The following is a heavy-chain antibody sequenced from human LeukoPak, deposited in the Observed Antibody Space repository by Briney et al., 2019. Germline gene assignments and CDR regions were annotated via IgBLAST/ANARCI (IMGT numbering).Heavy chain of an antibody. D-gene: IGHD4-17*01. CDR3: ARKDGNGDYFFDC. CDR1: GYSFSSYW. CDR2: TYPGDSDT. J-gene: IGHJ4*02. Sequence: GESLKISCKGSGYSFSSYWIGWVRQLPGKGLEGMGITYPGDSDTRYSPSFQGQVTISIDKSISNALLQWSSLKASDTAMYYCARKDGNGDYFFDCWGQGTLVTVSS. V-gene: IGHV5-51*01.